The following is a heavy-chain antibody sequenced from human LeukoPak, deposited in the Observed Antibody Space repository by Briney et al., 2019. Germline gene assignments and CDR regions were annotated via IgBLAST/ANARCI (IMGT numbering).Heavy chain of an antibody. CDR1: GGSISSYY. CDR2: IYTSGST. CDR3: ARRGYMDV. Sequence: SEALSLTCTVSGGSISSYYWSWIRQPPGKGLEWIGYIYTSGSTNYNPSLKSRVTISVDTSKNQFSLKLRSLTAADTAVYYCARRGYMDVRGKGTTVTVSS. D-gene: IGHD1-26*01. J-gene: IGHJ6*03. V-gene: IGHV4-4*09.